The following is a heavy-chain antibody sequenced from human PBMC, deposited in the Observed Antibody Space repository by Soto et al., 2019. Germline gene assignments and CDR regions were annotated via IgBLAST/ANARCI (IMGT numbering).Heavy chain of an antibody. CDR1: GDSVSSNSAA. Sequence: QTLSLTCAISGDSVSSNSAAWNWIRQSPSRGLEWLGRTYYRSKWYNDYAVSVKSRITINPDTSKNQFSLQLNSVTPEDTAVYYCARDKIAWRLGYCTNGVCYTNVNYYYGMDVWGQGTTVTVSS. D-gene: IGHD2-8*01. CDR3: ARDKIAWRLGYCTNGVCYTNVNYYYGMDV. J-gene: IGHJ6*02. V-gene: IGHV6-1*01. CDR2: TYYRSKWYN.